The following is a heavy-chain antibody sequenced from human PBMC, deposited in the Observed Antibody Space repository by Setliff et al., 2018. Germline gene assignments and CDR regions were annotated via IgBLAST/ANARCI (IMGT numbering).Heavy chain of an antibody. Sequence: TLSLTCTVSGGSISSGTYYWSWIRQPAGKGLEWIGRLHTSGSIDYNPSLKSRVTISVDTSKNQFSLKLSSVTAADTAVYYCARDPGFRSGTWSLDLWGQGTQVTVSS. V-gene: IGHV4-61*02. D-gene: IGHD3-10*01. CDR1: GGSISSGTYY. CDR3: ARDPGFRSGTWSLDL. CDR2: LHTSGSI. J-gene: IGHJ5*02.